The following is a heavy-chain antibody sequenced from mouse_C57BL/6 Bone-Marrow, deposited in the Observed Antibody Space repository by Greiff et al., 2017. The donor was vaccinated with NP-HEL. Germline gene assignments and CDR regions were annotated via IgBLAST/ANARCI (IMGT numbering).Heavy chain of an antibody. J-gene: IGHJ3*01. CDR1: GYTFTDYY. V-gene: IGHV1-19*01. CDR3: ARGGIYDYVPFAY. D-gene: IGHD2-4*01. CDR2: INPYNGGT. Sequence: EVQLQESGPVLVKPGASVKMSCKASGYTFTDYYMNWVKQSHGKSLEWIGVINPYNGGTSYNQKFKGKATLTVDKSSSTAYMELNSLTSEDSAVYYCARGGIYDYVPFAYWGQGTLVTVSA.